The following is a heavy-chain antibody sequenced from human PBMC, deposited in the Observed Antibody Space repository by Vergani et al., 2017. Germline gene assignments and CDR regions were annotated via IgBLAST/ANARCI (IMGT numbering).Heavy chain of an antibody. D-gene: IGHD1-26*01. V-gene: IGHV4-61*02. CDR3: ARVMVGATTVWFDP. J-gene: IGHJ5*02. CDR2: IYTSGST. Sequence: QVQLQESGPGLVNPSQTLSLTCTVSGGSISSGSYYWSWIRQPAGKGLEWIGRIYTSGSTNYNPSLKSRVTISVDTSKNQFSLKLSSVTAADTAVYYCARVMVGATTVWFDPWGQGTLVTVSS. CDR1: GGSISSGSYY.